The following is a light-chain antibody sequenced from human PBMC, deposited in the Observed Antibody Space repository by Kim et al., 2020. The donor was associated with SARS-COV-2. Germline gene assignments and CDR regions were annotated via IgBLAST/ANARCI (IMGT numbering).Light chain of an antibody. J-gene: IGLJ3*02. CDR1: SSDVGRYNY. V-gene: IGLV2-8*01. CDR2: EVS. Sequence: QSALTQPPSASGSPGQSVTISCTGTSSDVGRYNYVSWYQQHPGKAPKVMIYEVSKRPSGVPDRFSGSKSGNSASLTVSGLQVDDEADYYCSSYAGRNNWVFGGGTQLTVL. CDR3: SSYAGRNNWV.